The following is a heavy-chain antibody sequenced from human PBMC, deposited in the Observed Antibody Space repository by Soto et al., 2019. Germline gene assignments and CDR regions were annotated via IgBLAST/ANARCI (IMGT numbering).Heavy chain of an antibody. D-gene: IGHD3-22*01. CDR1: GFTFDDHA. CDR2: ISWSSSNR. V-gene: IGHV3-9*01. Sequence: GGSLRLSCVASGFTFDDHAMHWVRQLPGKGLEWVSGISWSSSNRRYADSVKGRFTISRDNDKNFLFLQMDSLRPEDTAMFYCARPRYYYDSTTYSDGQPADYWGLGTLVTVSS. J-gene: IGHJ4*02. CDR3: ARPRYYYDSTTYSDGQPADY.